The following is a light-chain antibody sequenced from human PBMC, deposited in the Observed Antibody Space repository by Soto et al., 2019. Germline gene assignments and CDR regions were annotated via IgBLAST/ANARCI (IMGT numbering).Light chain of an antibody. CDR1: QDIRNS. CDR3: QKYNSPPLT. V-gene: IGKV1-27*01. CDR2: AAS. Sequence: DIQMTQSPSSLSASVGDRVTITCRASQDIRNSLAWYQQKPGQLPKLLFFAASTAQSGVPSRFIGSGSGTDFSLTINALQPEDVATYYCQKYNSPPLTFGPGTKVEMK. J-gene: IGKJ3*01.